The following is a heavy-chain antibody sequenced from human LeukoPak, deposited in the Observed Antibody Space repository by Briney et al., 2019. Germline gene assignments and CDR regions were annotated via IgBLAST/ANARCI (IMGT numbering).Heavy chain of an antibody. CDR1: GGSISSSSYY. Sequence: SETLSLTCTVSGGSISSSSYYWGWIRQPPGKGLEWIGTIYYSGSTYYNPSLKSRVTISVDTSKNQFSLKLTSVTAADTAVYYCAREGTSGYYFEILYFDYWGQGTLVTVSS. V-gene: IGHV4-39*07. J-gene: IGHJ4*02. CDR3: AREGTSGYYFEILYFDY. CDR2: IYYSGST. D-gene: IGHD3-22*01.